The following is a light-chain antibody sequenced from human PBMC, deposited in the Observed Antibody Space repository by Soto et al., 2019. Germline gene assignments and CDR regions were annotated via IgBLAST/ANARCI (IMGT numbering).Light chain of an antibody. V-gene: IGKV3-20*01. CDR3: QQYGRSPRT. CDR1: QSVSSSY. Sequence: ENVLTQSPGPLSLSPGETATLSCRASQSVSSSYLAWYQQKPGQAPRLLIYGASNRATAIPDRFSGSGSGTDFTLTISRLEPEDFAVYYCQQYGRSPRTCVQGSKVEI. J-gene: IGKJ1*01. CDR2: GAS.